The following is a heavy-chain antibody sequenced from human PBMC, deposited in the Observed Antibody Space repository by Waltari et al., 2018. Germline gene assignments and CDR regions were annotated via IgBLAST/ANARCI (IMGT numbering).Heavy chain of an antibody. CDR1: GFTFGDDG. Sequence: EVQPVESGGGLVQPGRSLSLSCAASGFTFGDDGLSWFRQAPGMGLQWVGYIRRKVNGGTTEYAASVKGRFTISRDDSKSNAYLQMNSLKTEDTAVYYCTRVVVTFGGVIDAFDIWGQGTMVTVSS. D-gene: IGHD3-16*02. V-gene: IGHV3-49*03. CDR2: IRRKVNGGTT. J-gene: IGHJ3*02. CDR3: TRVVVTFGGVIDAFDI.